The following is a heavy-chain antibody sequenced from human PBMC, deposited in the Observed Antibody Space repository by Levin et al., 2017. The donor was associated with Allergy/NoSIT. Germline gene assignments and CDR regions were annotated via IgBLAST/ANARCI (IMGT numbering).Heavy chain of an antibody. D-gene: IGHD2-8*01. V-gene: IGHV3-9*01. J-gene: IGHJ6*02. CDR2: ISWNSENR. Sequence: PGGSLRLSCAASGFTFDDYAMHWVRQVPGKGLEWVSGISWNSENRGYADSVKGRFTISRDNAKNSLYRQMNSLRAEDTALYYCAKDSRNTNGYYYYNGMDVWGQGTTVTVSS. CDR1: GFTFDDYA. CDR3: AKDSRNTNGYYYYNGMDV.